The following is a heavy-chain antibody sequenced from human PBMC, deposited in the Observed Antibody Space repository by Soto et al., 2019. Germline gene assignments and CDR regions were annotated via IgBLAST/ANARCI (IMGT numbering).Heavy chain of an antibody. CDR3: AKGPYSGYEYNWFDP. D-gene: IGHD5-12*01. CDR2: ISGSGGST. J-gene: IGHJ5*02. Sequence: GGSLRLSCAASGFTFSSYAMSWVRQAPGKGLEWVSAISGSGGSTYYADSVKGRFTISRDNSKNTLYLQMNSLRAEDTAVYYCAKGPYSGYEYNWFDPWGQGTLVTVSS. V-gene: IGHV3-23*01. CDR1: GFTFSSYA.